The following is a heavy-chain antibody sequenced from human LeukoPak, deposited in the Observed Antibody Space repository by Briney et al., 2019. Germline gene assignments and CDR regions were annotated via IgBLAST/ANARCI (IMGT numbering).Heavy chain of an antibody. CDR2: IHFSGST. Sequence: PSETLSLTCTVSDASISGYYWSWIRQPPGKGLEWIGSIHFSGSTNYNPSLRSRVTISVDTSKNQLSLKLSSVTAADTAVYYRARDLGGIYFDYWGQGTLVTVSS. D-gene: IGHD1-26*01. CDR1: DASISGYY. CDR3: ARDLGGIYFDY. J-gene: IGHJ4*02. V-gene: IGHV4-59*01.